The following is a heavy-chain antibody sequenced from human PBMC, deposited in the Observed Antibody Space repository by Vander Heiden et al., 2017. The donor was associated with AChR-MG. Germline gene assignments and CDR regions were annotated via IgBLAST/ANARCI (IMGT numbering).Heavy chain of an antibody. CDR1: GPTSRTAW. CDR2: VRTKADGGTR. D-gene: IGHD3-16*01. Sequence: EVQLVESGGDLVEPGGSLRLSCAVYGPTSRTAWMSWVRQAPGKGLEWIGRVRTKADGGTREYAAPVKGRFTVSRDDSENMLYLQMNSLKTEDTGVYYCAVESYYEIRDWGQGTLVTVSS. CDR3: AVESYYEIRD. V-gene: IGHV3-15*01. J-gene: IGHJ4*02.